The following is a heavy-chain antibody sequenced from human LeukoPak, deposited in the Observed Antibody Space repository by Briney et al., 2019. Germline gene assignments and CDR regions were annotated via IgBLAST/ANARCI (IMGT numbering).Heavy chain of an antibody. V-gene: IGHV3-30*02. CDR2: IRYDGSNK. Sequence: GGSLRLSCAASGFTFSSYWMSWVRQAPGKGLEWVAFIRYDGSNKYYADSVKGRFTISRDNSKNTLYLQMNSLRAEDTAVYYCAKDLDFWSGYSTAVDPWGQGTLVTVSS. CDR3: AKDLDFWSGYSTAVDP. CDR1: GFTFSSYW. J-gene: IGHJ5*02. D-gene: IGHD3-3*01.